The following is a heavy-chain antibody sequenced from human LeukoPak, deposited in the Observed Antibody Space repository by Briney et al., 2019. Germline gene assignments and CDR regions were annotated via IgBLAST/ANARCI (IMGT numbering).Heavy chain of an antibody. CDR1: GGTFSSYA. V-gene: IGHV1-69*04. Sequence: SVKVSCKASGGTFSSYAISWVRQAPGQGLEWMGRIIPILGIANYAQKFQGRVSITADKSTSTAYMELSSLRSEDTAVYYCARDSLGRGYFDYWGQGTLVTVSS. D-gene: IGHD7-27*01. CDR3: ARDSLGRGYFDY. J-gene: IGHJ4*02. CDR2: IIPILGIA.